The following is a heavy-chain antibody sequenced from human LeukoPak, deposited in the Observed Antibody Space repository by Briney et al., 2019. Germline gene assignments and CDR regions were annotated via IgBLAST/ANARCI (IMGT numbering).Heavy chain of an antibody. CDR1: GYTFTGYY. V-gene: IGHV1-2*02. D-gene: IGHD3-9*01. CDR3: ATYYDILTEDSDWFDP. Sequence: ASVKVSCKASGYTFTGYYMHWVRQAPGQGLEWMGWINPNSGGTNYAQKFQGRVTMTRDTSISTAYMELSRLRSDDTAVYYCATYYDILTEDSDWFDPWGQGTLVTVSS. J-gene: IGHJ5*02. CDR2: INPNSGGT.